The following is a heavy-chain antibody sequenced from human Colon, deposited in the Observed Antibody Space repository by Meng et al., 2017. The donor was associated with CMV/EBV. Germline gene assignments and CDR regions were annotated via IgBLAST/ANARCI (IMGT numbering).Heavy chain of an antibody. CDR2: ISGSGVTT. CDR3: AKGADFHDFWSGFAY. V-gene: IGHV3-23*01. CDR1: GFTFNAFD. Sequence: SGFTFNAFDMTWVRQAPGKGLEWVSSISGSGVTTYYSDAVKGRFTISRDNSRNTLYLQINSLRADDTAVYYCAKGADFHDFWSGFAYWGQGAVVTVSS. J-gene: IGHJ4*02. D-gene: IGHD3-3*01.